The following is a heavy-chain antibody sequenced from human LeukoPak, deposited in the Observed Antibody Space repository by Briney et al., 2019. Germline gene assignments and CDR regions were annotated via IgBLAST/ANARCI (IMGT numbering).Heavy chain of an antibody. CDR2: INHSGST. J-gene: IGHJ5*02. V-gene: IGHV4-34*01. CDR3: ARGRTIVVSAHKNWFDP. Sequence: SETLSLTCAVYGGSFSGYYWSWIRQPPGKGLERIGEINHSGSTNYNPSLKSRVTISVDTSKNQFSLKLSSVTAADTAVYYCARGRTIVVSAHKNWFDPWGQGTLVTVSS. CDR1: GGSFSGYY. D-gene: IGHD3-22*01.